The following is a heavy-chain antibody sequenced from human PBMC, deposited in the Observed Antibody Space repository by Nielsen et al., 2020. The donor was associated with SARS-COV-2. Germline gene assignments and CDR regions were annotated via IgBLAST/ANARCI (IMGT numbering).Heavy chain of an antibody. CDR3: ARGLAARP. D-gene: IGHD6-6*01. J-gene: IGHJ5*02. CDR2: INPYNGNR. Sequence: ASVKVSCKASGYTFRGYGIAWVRQAPGQGLEWMGWINPYNGNRDYAQKFQGRVVMTTDTFTSTAYVELRSLTSDDSAVYYCARGLAARPWGQGTLVTVSS. V-gene: IGHV1-18*01. CDR1: GYTFRGYG.